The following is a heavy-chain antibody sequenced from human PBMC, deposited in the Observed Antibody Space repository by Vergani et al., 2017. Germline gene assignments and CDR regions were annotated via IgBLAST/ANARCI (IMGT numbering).Heavy chain of an antibody. CDR2: IIPIFGIA. D-gene: IGHD6-13*01. Sequence: QVQLVQSGAEVKKPGSSVKVSCKASGGTFSSYAISWVRQAPGQGLEWMGGIIPIFGIANYAQKFQGRVTMTRDTSISTAYMELSRLRSDDTAVYYCARAEGAAAWYGMDVWGQGTTVTVSS. V-gene: IGHV1-69*17. CDR1: GGTFSSYA. J-gene: IGHJ6*02. CDR3: ARAEGAAAWYGMDV.